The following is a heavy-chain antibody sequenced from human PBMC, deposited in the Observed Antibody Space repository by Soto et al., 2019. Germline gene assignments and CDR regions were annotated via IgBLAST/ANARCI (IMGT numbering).Heavy chain of an antibody. Sequence: QVQLQESGPGLVEPSQTLSLTCTVSGGSISGGGYYWSWIRQHPGKGLEWIGYIHYSGTTYFNPSLHSRITLSVDTSKTLAPLKLSSVTAADTAGYSGARAWTATAGWANGCDLWGQGTLVTVSS. CDR3: ARAWTATAGWANGCDL. CDR2: IHYSGTT. CDR1: GGSISGGGYY. J-gene: IGHJ5*02. D-gene: IGHD6-19*01. V-gene: IGHV4-31*03.